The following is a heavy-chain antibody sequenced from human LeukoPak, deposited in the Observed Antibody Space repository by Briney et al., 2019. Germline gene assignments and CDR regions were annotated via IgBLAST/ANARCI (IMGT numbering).Heavy chain of an antibody. V-gene: IGHV3-53*05. CDR2: ISNNGGST. CDR3: ARGSGTYYPFDH. D-gene: IGHD1-26*01. J-gene: IGHJ4*02. Sequence: GGSLRLSCTVSGFTVSSNYMTWVRQAPGKGLEWVSSISNNGGSTYYADSVKGRFTVSRDNSKSTVSLQMNSLRAEDTAVYYCARGSGTYYPFDHWGQGTLVTVSS. CDR1: GFTVSSNY.